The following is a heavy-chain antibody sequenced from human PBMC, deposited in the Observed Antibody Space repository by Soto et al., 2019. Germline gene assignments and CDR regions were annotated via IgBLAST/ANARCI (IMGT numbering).Heavy chain of an antibody. V-gene: IGHV1-24*01. CDR2: FDPEDGET. Sequence: ASVKVSCTVSGYTLTYLSMHWVRQAPGKGLEWMGGFDPEDGETIYAQKFQGRVTMTEDTSTDTAYMELSSLRSEDTAVYYCQAITMVRGVITEDAFDIWGQGTMVTVSS. CDR1: GYTLTYLS. J-gene: IGHJ3*02. CDR3: QAITMVRGVITEDAFDI. D-gene: IGHD3-10*01.